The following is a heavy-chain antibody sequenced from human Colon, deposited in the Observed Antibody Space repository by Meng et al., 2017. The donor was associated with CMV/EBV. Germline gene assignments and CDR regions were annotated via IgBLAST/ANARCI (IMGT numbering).Heavy chain of an antibody. V-gene: IGHV3-23*01. D-gene: IGHD3-16*01. J-gene: IGHJ6*02. CDR3: ARAPIWAYYGVDV. Sequence: GGSLRLSCAASGFTFTNYAMTWVRLAPGRGLEAVSSISDSGGRTYYVDSVRGRFTISRDNSKNTLYLQMNSLSAEDTADYYCARAPIWAYYGVDVWGQGTTVTVSS. CDR1: GFTFTNYA. CDR2: ISDSGGRT.